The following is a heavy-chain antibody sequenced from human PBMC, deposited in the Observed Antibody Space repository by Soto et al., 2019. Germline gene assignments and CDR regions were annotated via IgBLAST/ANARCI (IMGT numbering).Heavy chain of an antibody. J-gene: IGHJ6*02. Sequence: GEARKISCQGSGYSFTSYWISWVRQMPGKGLELVGRIDPSDSYTNYSPSFQGHVTISADKSISTAYLQWSSLKASETAMYYCSRLPELHSYYDYGMDVGGQGTTVTVSS. V-gene: IGHV5-10-1*01. CDR2: IDPSDSYT. CDR1: GYSFTSYW. D-gene: IGHD3-10*01. CDR3: SRLPELHSYYDYGMDV.